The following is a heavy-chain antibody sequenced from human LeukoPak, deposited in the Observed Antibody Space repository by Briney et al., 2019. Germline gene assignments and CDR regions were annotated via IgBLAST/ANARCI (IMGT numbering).Heavy chain of an antibody. CDR2: IYTSGST. V-gene: IGHV4-4*07. CDR3: ARVNYDFWSGYQYHYFDH. Sequence: PSETLSLTCTVSGGSISSYYWSWIRQPAGKGLEWIGRIYTSGSTNYNPSLKSRVTMSVDTSKNQFSLKLSSVTAADTAVYYCARVNYDFWSGYQYHYFDHWGQGTLVTVSS. CDR1: GGSISSYY. J-gene: IGHJ4*02. D-gene: IGHD3-3*01.